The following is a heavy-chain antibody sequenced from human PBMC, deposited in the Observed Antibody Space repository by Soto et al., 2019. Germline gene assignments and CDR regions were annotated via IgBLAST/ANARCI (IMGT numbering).Heavy chain of an antibody. CDR2: IRTSSSYM. Sequence: EVQLVESGGGLVKPGGSLRLSCAASGFSFSSYSMNWVRQAPGKGLEWVSSIRTSSSYMFYADSVKGRFTISRDNAKNSLYLQMNSLGAEDTAVYYCARDVRGDTAMDVWGQGTTVTVSS. CDR3: ARDVRGDTAMDV. D-gene: IGHD5-18*01. J-gene: IGHJ6*02. CDR1: GFSFSSYS. V-gene: IGHV3-21*01.